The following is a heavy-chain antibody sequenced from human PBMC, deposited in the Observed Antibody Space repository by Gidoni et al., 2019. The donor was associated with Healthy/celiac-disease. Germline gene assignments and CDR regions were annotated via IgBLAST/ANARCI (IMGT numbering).Heavy chain of an antibody. CDR1: GFTFSSHG. CDR3: AKEFVRFGGPYYYDSSGYFAGHDAFDI. Sequence: QVQLVESGGGVVQPGRSLRLPCAASGFTFSSHGMHWVRQAPGKGLEWVAVISYDGSNKYYADSVKGRFTISRDNSKNTLYLQMNSLRAEDTAVYYCAKEFVRFGGPYYYDSSGYFAGHDAFDIWGQGTMVTVSS. J-gene: IGHJ3*02. V-gene: IGHV3-30*18. D-gene: IGHD3-22*01. CDR2: ISYDGSNK.